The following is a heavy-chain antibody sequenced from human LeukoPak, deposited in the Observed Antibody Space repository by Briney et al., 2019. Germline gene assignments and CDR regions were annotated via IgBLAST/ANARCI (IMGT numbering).Heavy chain of an antibody. Sequence: GASVKVPCKASGYTFRIYGISWVRQAPGQGLEWMGWISAYNGDTNYAQSLQGRVTMTTETSTNTAYMELRSLRSDDTALYFCARDKGKWEHWRYFDYWGQGTLVTVSS. CDR1: GYTFRIYG. V-gene: IGHV1-18*01. CDR2: ISAYNGDT. D-gene: IGHD1-26*01. J-gene: IGHJ4*02. CDR3: ARDKGKWEHWRYFDY.